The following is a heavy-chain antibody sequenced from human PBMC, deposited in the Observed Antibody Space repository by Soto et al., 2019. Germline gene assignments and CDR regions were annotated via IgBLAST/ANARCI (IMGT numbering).Heavy chain of an antibody. D-gene: IGHD3-22*01. CDR2: INPNSGGT. J-gene: IGHJ6*01. CDR3: ARGGFRYYDSSGYYLNPDYYYYGMDV. Sequence: ASVKVSCKASGYTFTGYYMHWVRQAPGQGLEWMGWINPNSGGTNYAQKFQGWVTMTRDTSISTAYMELSRLRSDDTAVYYCARGGFRYYDSSGYYLNPDYYYYGMDVWGQGTTVTVYS. V-gene: IGHV1-2*04. CDR1: GYTFTGYY.